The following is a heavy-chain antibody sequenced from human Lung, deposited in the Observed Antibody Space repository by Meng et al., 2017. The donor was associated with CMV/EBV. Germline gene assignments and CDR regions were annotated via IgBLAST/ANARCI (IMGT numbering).Heavy chain of an antibody. CDR1: GGSFSGYY. V-gene: IGHV4-34*01. J-gene: IGHJ5*02. D-gene: IGHD2-2*02. CDR2: INHSGST. Sequence: SETLSLXCAVYGGSFSGYYWSWIRQPPGKGLEWIGEINHSGSTNYNPSLKSRVTISVDTSKNQFSLKLSSVTAADTAVYYCARGGYCSSTSCYKLYRNWFDPWGQGXLVTVSS. CDR3: ARGGYCSSTSCYKLYRNWFDP.